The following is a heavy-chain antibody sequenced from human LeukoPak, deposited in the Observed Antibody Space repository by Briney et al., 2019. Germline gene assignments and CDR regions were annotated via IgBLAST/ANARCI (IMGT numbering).Heavy chain of an antibody. Sequence: GGSLGLSCAASGFTFSSYAMSWVRQAPGKGLEWVSAISGSGGSTYYADSVKGRFTISRDNSKNTLYLQMNSLRAEDPAVYYCAKDPNYDFWSGYADYWGQGTLVTVSS. J-gene: IGHJ4*02. D-gene: IGHD3-3*01. V-gene: IGHV3-23*01. CDR1: GFTFSSYA. CDR3: AKDPNYDFWSGYADY. CDR2: ISGSGGST.